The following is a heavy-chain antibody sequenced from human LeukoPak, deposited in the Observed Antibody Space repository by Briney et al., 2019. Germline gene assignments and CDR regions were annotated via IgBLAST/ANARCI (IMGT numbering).Heavy chain of an antibody. CDR1: GFTFSSYS. D-gene: IGHD2-2*01. CDR3: ARRYCGSTSCHDDY. J-gene: IGHJ4*02. V-gene: IGHV3-48*02. CDR2: ISSSSSTK. Sequence: GGSLRLSCAASGFTFSSYSMNWVRQAPGKGLEWVSYISSSSSTKYYADSVKGRLTISRDSAKNSLYLQMNSLRDEDTAVYYCARRYCGSTSCHDDYWGQGTLVTVSS.